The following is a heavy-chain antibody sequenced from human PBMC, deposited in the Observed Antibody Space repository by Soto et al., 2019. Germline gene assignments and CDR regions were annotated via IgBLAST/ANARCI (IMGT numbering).Heavy chain of an antibody. CDR3: AKRRGAGGHFDY. J-gene: IGHJ4*02. V-gene: IGHV3-23*01. CDR1: GFTFSSYW. CDR2: VSIGGST. Sequence: PGGSLRLSCAASGFTFSSYWMGWVRQGPGKGLEWVAVVSIGGSTHYADSVRGRFTISRDNSKNTLSLQMNSLTAEDTAVYFCAKRRGAGGHFDYWGQGALVTVS. D-gene: IGHD2-15*01.